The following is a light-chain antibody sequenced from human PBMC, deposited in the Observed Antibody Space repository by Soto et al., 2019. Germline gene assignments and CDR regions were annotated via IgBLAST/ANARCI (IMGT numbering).Light chain of an antibody. CDR1: QSLVYNDGNTY. CDR3: MQGTHWPYT. CDR2: KVS. J-gene: IGKJ2*01. V-gene: IGKV2D-30*01. Sequence: DVVMTQSPLSLPVTLGQPASISCRSSQSLVYNDGNTYLSWFQQRPGQSPRRLIYKVSNWDSGVXDXYSGSGSGTVFTLKISRVEAEDVGIYYCMQGTHWPYTFGQGTKLEIK.